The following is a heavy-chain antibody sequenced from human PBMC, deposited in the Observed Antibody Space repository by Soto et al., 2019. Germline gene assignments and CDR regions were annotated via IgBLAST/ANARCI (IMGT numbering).Heavy chain of an antibody. J-gene: IGHJ4*02. CDR3: AREDINESFFDS. CDR2: IYYTGHT. D-gene: IGHD2-8*01. V-gene: IGHV4-31*03. Sequence: QVQLQESGPGLVKPSQTLALTCSVSGGYIRSGGNYWSWIRQHPGKGLEWIGFIYYTGHTKYNAALKSRASISGDMSENQFSLTLTSVTAADTAVYYCAREDINESFFDSWGPGILVTVSS. CDR1: GGYIRSGGNY.